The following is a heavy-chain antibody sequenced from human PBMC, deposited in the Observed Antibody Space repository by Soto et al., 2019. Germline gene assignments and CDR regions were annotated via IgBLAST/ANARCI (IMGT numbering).Heavy chain of an antibody. CDR1: GGSLSSGDW. D-gene: IGHD2-21*01. CDR2: ISLGGTT. Sequence: QLQLQESGPGLVEPSGTLSLACGVSGGSLSSGDWWSWVRQPPGKGLEWIGEISLGGTTSYNPSLKSRVSMSLDTAKNHFSLKVSSVIAAGAAVYYGARGGDYSPGLDCWGQGTLVTVSS. V-gene: IGHV4-4*02. CDR3: ARGGDYSPGLDC. J-gene: IGHJ4*02.